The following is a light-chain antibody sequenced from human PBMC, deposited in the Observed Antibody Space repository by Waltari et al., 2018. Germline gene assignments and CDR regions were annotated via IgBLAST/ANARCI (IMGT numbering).Light chain of an antibody. CDR1: QSVSTY. Sequence: EIVLTQSPATLSLSPGERATLSCRASQSVSTYLGWYQQKPGQTPRLLIYDASNRATGIPARFSGSGSGTDFTLTISSPEPEDFAVYYCRQRSNWPLTFGGGTKVEIK. CDR3: RQRSNWPLT. J-gene: IGKJ4*01. CDR2: DAS. V-gene: IGKV3-11*01.